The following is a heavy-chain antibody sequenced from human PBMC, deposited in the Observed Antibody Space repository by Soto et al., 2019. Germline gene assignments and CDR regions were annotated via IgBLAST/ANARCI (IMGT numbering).Heavy chain of an antibody. V-gene: IGHV3-33*08. J-gene: IGHJ6*02. D-gene: IGHD5-18*01. CDR2: IWYDGSNK. CDR1: GFTFNTYC. Sequence: QVQLVESGGGVVQPGGSLRLSCTTSGFTFNTYCMHWVRQAPGKGLERVAIIWYDGSNKYYADSVKARFTISRDNSKDTLYLQMHSLTAESTALSYCARSYGAGAYCYSWPFNYGVDVWGQGTTVTVSS. CDR3: ARSYGAGAYCYSWPFNYGVDV.